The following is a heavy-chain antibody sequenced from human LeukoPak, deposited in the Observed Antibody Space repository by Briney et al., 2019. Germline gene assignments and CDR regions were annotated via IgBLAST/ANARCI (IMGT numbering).Heavy chain of an antibody. CDR2: ISNTGGST. CDR3: AKYGKEYQLLRGYDSYDMDV. Sequence: PGGSLRLSCAASGFAFSSYVMTWVRQAPGKGLEWVSSISNTGGSTYYADSVKGRFTISRDNSKSTLYLQMNSLRAEDTAVYYCAKYGKEYQLLRGYDSYDMDVWGQGTTVTVSS. J-gene: IGHJ6*02. V-gene: IGHV3-23*01. CDR1: GFAFSSYV. D-gene: IGHD2-2*01.